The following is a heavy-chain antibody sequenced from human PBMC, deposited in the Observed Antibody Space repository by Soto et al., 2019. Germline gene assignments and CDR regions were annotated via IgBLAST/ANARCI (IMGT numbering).Heavy chain of an antibody. CDR1: GFTFSSYG. CDR2: IWYDGSNK. CDR3: ARDRPGRGSYDLAHGMEV. Sequence: QVQLVESGGGVVQPGRSLRLSCAASGFTFSSYGMHWVRQAPGKGLELVAVIWYDGSNKYYADSVKGRFTISRDNSKNTLYLQMNSLRGEDTAVSYCARDRPGRGSYDLAHGMEVWGQGTKVTVSS. J-gene: IGHJ6*02. V-gene: IGHV3-33*01. D-gene: IGHD1-26*01.